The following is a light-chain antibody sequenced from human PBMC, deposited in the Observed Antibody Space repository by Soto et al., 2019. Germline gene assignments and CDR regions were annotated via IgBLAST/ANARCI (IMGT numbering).Light chain of an antibody. Sequence: QSVLTQPPSVSGAPGQRVTISCTGHSSNIGAGYDVHWYQQLPGTAPKLLIYGNSNRPSGVPDRFSGSKSGTSASLAITGLQAEDEADYYCQSYDSSLSAVVFGGGTKLTVL. J-gene: IGLJ2*01. V-gene: IGLV1-40*01. CDR2: GNS. CDR3: QSYDSSLSAVV. CDR1: SSNIGAGYD.